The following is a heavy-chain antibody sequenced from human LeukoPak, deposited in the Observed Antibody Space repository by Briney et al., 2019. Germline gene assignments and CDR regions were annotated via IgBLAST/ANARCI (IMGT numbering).Heavy chain of an antibody. D-gene: IGHD6-13*01. Sequence: SETLSLTCTVSGGSVSSGSYYWSWIRQPPGKGLEWIGDIYCSGRANYNPSLKRRVTISVDTSKNQFSLKFSSVTAADTAMYYCARQYSRSWYTFDYWGQGTLVTVSS. CDR2: IYCSGRA. J-gene: IGHJ4*02. V-gene: IGHV4-61*01. CDR3: ARQYSRSWYTFDY. CDR1: GGSVSSGSYY.